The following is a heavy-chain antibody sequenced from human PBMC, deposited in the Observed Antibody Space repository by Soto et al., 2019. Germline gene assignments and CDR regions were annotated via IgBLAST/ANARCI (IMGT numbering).Heavy chain of an antibody. J-gene: IGHJ4*02. CDR2: IDPSDSQT. CDR3: ARQIYDSDTGPNFQYYFDS. Sequence: GESLKISCKGSGYSFAGYWITWVRQKPGRGLEWMGRIDPSDSQTYYSPSFRGHVTISVTKSITTVFLQWSSLRASDTAMYYCARQIYDSDTGPNFQYYFDSWGQGTPVTVS. V-gene: IGHV5-10-1*01. D-gene: IGHD3-22*01. CDR1: GYSFAGYW.